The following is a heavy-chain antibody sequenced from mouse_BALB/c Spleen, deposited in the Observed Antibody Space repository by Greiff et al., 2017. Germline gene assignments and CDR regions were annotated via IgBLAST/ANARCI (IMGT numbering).Heavy chain of an antibody. CDR1: GYTFTSYC. CDR2: IYPGNVNT. Sequence: QVQLQQSGPELVQPGASVRISCKASGYTFTSYCIHWVKQRPGQGLEWIGWIYPGNVNTKYNEKFKGKATLTADKSSSTAYMQLSSLTSEDSAVYFSERWVYDGYYGWFAYWGQGTLVTVSA. CDR3: ERWVYDGYYGWFAY. V-gene: IGHV1S56*01. D-gene: IGHD2-3*01. J-gene: IGHJ3*01.